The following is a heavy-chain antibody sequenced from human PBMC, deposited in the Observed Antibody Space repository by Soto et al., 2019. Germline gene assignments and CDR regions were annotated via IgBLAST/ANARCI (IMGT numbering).Heavy chain of an antibody. D-gene: IGHD2-2*01. J-gene: IGHJ6*02. CDR1: GGSISSGGYY. V-gene: IGHV4-31*03. Sequence: SETLSLTCTVSGGSISSGGYYWSWIRQHPGKGLEWIGYIYYSGSTNYNPSLKSRVTISVDTSKNQFSLKLSSVTAADTAVYYCARAKVGSYYYGMDVWGQGTTVTVS. CDR3: ARAKVGSYYYGMDV. CDR2: IYYSGST.